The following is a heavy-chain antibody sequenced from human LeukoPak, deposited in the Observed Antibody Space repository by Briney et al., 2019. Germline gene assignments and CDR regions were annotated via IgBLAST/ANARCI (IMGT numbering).Heavy chain of an antibody. Sequence: PGEPLKISCKGSGYTFTNYWIGWVRQMPGKGLEWMGIIYPGDSDTRYSPSFQGQVTISADKSISTAYLQWSSLKASDTAIYYCARRSCSGGSCYAYWGQGTLVTVSS. D-gene: IGHD2-15*01. CDR1: GYTFTNYW. V-gene: IGHV5-51*01. CDR3: ARRSCSGGSCYAY. J-gene: IGHJ4*02. CDR2: IYPGDSDT.